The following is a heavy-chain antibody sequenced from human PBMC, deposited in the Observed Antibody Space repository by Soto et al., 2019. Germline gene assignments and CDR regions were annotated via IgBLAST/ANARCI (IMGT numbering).Heavy chain of an antibody. Sequence: PSETLSLTCAVYGGSFSGYYWSWIRQPPGKGLEWIGEINHSGSTNYNPSLKSRVTISVDTSKNQFSLKLSSVTAADTAVYYCATTTVAGTDDWGQGTLVTVSS. D-gene: IGHD6-19*01. CDR2: INHSGST. V-gene: IGHV4-34*01. CDR1: GGSFSGYY. J-gene: IGHJ4*02. CDR3: ATTTVAGTDD.